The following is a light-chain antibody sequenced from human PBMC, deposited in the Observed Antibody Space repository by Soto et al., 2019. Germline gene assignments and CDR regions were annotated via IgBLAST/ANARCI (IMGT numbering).Light chain of an antibody. J-gene: IGLJ1*01. CDR1: SSDVGGYNY. Sequence: QSALTQPRSVSGSPGQSVTISCTGTSSDVGGYNYVSWYQQHPGKAPKLILYDVSKRPSGVHDRFSGSKSGNTASLTISGLHAEDEDYYYCCSYAGSYTQVFGTGTKVTVL. CDR3: CSYAGSYTQV. V-gene: IGLV2-11*01. CDR2: DVS.